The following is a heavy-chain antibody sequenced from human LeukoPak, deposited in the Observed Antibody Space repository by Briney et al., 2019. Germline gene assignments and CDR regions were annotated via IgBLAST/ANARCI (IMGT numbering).Heavy chain of an antibody. V-gene: IGHV4-61*08. CDR1: GGSISSGDYY. Sequence: SETLSLTCTVSGGSISSGDYYWSWIRQPPGKGLEWIGYIYYSGSTNYNPSLKSRVTISVDTSKNQFSLKLSSVTAADTAVYYCARGRYSSSWYGSWGQGTLVTVSS. D-gene: IGHD6-13*01. CDR3: ARGRYSSSWYGS. CDR2: IYYSGST. J-gene: IGHJ5*01.